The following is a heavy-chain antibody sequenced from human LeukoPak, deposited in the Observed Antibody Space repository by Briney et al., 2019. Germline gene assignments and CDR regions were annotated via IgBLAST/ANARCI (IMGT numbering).Heavy chain of an antibody. J-gene: IGHJ4*02. Sequence: SETLSLTCTVSGGSVRTSSYYWGWIRQPPGKGLEWIGSIYYSGSTYYNPSLKSRVTISLDTSKNQFSLKLNSATAADTAVYYCARRPSIFGVVVTYYFDYWGQGTLVTVSS. CDR2: IYYSGST. D-gene: IGHD3-3*01. V-gene: IGHV4-39*01. CDR3: ARRPSIFGVVVTYYFDY. CDR1: GGSVRTSSYY.